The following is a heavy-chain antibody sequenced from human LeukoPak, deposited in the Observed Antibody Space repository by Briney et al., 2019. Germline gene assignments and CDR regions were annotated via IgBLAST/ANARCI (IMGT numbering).Heavy chain of an antibody. V-gene: IGHV6-1*01. J-gene: IGHJ4*02. CDR2: TYYRSKWYN. Sequence: SQTLSLTCAVSGDSVSNKNGAWNWIRQSPSRGLEWLGRTYYRSKWYNDYAESMEGRMTISQVTSKNQYSLHLNSVTPDDTAVYYCARDLGTTGWHTFDYWGQGTLVTVSS. D-gene: IGHD6-19*01. CDR3: ARDLGTTGWHTFDY. CDR1: GDSVSNKNGA.